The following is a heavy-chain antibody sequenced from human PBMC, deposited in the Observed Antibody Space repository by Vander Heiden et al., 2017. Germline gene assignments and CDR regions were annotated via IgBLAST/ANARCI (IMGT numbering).Heavy chain of an antibody. Sequence: FSSYAMHWVRQAPGMWREWVAVISYDGSNKYYADSVKGRFTISRDNSKNTLYLQMNSLRAEDTAVYYCARDNLRCRSGYLYFDLWGRGYRVTVSS. V-gene: IGHV3-30-3*01. CDR1: FSSYA. J-gene: IGHJ2*01. CDR3: ARDNLRCRSGYLYFDL. CDR2: ISYDGSNK. D-gene: IGHD4-17*01.